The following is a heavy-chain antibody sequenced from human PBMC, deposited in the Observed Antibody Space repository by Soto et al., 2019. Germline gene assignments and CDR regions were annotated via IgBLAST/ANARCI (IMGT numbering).Heavy chain of an antibody. J-gene: IGHJ4*02. CDR2: ISSNGGST. CDR3: VKDRAGATRTLDY. Sequence: GGSLRLSCSASGFTFSSYAMHWVRQAPGKGLEYVSAISSNGGSTYYADSVKGRFTISRDNSKNTLYLQMSSLRAEDTAVYYCVKDRAGATRTLDYWGQGTLVTVSS. CDR1: GFTFSSYA. V-gene: IGHV3-64D*06. D-gene: IGHD1-26*01.